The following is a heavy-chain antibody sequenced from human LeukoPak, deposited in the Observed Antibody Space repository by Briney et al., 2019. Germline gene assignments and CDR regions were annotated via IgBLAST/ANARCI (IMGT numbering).Heavy chain of an antibody. CDR1: GYSFTSYW. Sequence: GESLKISCKGSGYSFTSYWIGWVHQMPGKGLEWMGIIYPGDSDTRYSPSFQGHVTISVDKSITTAYLQWSSLKASDTAMYYCARRGPSSGRDNWFDPWGQGTLVTVSS. CDR2: IYPGDSDT. D-gene: IGHD6-19*01. J-gene: IGHJ5*02. CDR3: ARRGPSSGRDNWFDP. V-gene: IGHV5-51*07.